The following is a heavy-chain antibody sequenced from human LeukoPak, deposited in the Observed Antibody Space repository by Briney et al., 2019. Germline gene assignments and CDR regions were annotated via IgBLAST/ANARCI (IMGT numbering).Heavy chain of an antibody. Sequence: PSETLSLTCTASGGSISSYYWSWIRQPPGKGLEWIGYIHYSGSTNYNPSLKSRVTISVDTSKNQFSLKLSSVTAADTAMYYCAREHVDTAMVFDYWGQGTLVTVSS. V-gene: IGHV4-59*01. CDR3: AREHVDTAMVFDY. J-gene: IGHJ4*02. CDR2: IHYSGST. D-gene: IGHD5-18*01. CDR1: GGSISSYY.